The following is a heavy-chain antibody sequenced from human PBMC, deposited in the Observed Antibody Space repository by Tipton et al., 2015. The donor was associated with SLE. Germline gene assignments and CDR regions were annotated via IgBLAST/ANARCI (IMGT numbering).Heavy chain of an antibody. D-gene: IGHD2-15*01. CDR2: IFYSGSS. CDR3: ARQVTNRWHVVWFDP. V-gene: IGHV4-39*01. Sequence: TLSLTCTVSGGSISSSSYYWGWIRQPPGKGLEWIGSIFYSGSSYYNPSLKSRVTIYVDTSKNHFSLKLSSVTAADTAVYYCARQVTNRWHVVWFDPWGQGTLVTVSS. CDR1: GGSISSSSYY. J-gene: IGHJ5*02.